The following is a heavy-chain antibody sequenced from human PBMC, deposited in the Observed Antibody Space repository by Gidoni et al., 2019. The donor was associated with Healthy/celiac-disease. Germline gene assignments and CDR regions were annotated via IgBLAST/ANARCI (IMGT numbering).Heavy chain of an antibody. CDR2: IYHSGST. CDR3: ERGRRPRRVVVAAASVDY. J-gene: IGHJ4*02. D-gene: IGHD2-15*01. V-gene: IGHV4-4*02. CDR1: GGPIRRRTW. Sequence: VPLQESAPGLVNPSGPLSLPCAAPGGPIRRRTWWSWVRQPPGKGLEWSGEIYHSGSTNYNPSLKSRVTRSVDKSKNQFSLKLSSGTAADTAVYYCERGRRPRRVVVAAASVDYWGQGTMVTVSS.